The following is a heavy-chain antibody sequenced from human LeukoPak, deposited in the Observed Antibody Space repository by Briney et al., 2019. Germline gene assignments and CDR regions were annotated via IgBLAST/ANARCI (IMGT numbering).Heavy chain of an antibody. V-gene: IGHV3-11*01. D-gene: IGHD3-22*01. CDR2: ISSSGSAI. Sequence: GGSLRLPCAASGFTFSDYYMSWIRQAPGKGLEWVSYISSSGSAIYYADSVKGRFTISRDNAKNSLYLQMNSLRAEDTAVYYCARVPYYYDSSGYFNAFDIWGQGTMVTVSS. CDR3: ARVPYYYDSSGYFNAFDI. CDR1: GFTFSDYY. J-gene: IGHJ3*02.